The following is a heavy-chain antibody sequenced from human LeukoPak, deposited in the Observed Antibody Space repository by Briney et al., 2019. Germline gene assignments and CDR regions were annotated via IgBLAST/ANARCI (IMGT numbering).Heavy chain of an antibody. V-gene: IGHV3-23*01. CDR3: AKVQDIVVVTASFDY. D-gene: IGHD2-21*02. Sequence: PGGSLRLSCAASGFTFSSYSTNWVRQAPGKGLEWVSAISGSGGSTYYADSVKGRFTISRDNSKNTLYLQMNSLRAEDTAVYYCAKVQDIVVVTASFDYWGQGTLVTVSS. CDR1: GFTFSSYS. CDR2: ISGSGGST. J-gene: IGHJ4*02.